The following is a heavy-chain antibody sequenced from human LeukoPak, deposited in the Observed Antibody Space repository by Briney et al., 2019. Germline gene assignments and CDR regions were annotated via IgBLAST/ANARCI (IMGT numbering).Heavy chain of an antibody. CDR1: GYTFTSYY. V-gene: IGHV1-46*03. D-gene: IGHD2-2*01. Sequence: ASVKVSCKASGYTFTSYYMHWVRQAPGQGLEWRGVINPSGGRTRYAQKFQGRVTMTTDTSTSKLHMKLSSLRSEDAAVCYCALGVVPASFDYWGQGTLVTVSS. CDR2: INPSGGRT. J-gene: IGHJ4*02. CDR3: ALGVVPASFDY.